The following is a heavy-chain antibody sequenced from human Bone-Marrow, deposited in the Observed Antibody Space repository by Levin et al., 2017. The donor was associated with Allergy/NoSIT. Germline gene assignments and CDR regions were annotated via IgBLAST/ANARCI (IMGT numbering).Heavy chain of an antibody. V-gene: IGHV3-73*01. J-gene: IGHJ6*03. CDR1: GFTFSGSA. D-gene: IGHD6-13*01. CDR2: IRSKANSYAT. CDR3: TRLSPRYSSSSSHPTRYYYMDV. Sequence: GGSLRLSCAASGFTFSGSAMHWVRQASGKGLEWVGRIRSKANSYATAYAASVKGRFTISRDDSKNTAYLQMNSLKTEDTAVYYCTRLSPRYSSSSSHPTRYYYMDVWGKGTTVTVSS.